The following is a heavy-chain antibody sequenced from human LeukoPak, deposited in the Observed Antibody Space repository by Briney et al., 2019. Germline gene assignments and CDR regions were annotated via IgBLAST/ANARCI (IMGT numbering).Heavy chain of an antibody. J-gene: IGHJ3*02. CDR2: IGSSGSTM. CDR1: GFTFSSLE. D-gene: IGHD6-19*01. CDR3: AREAVGDAFDI. V-gene: IGHV3-48*03. Sequence: GGSLSLSCAVSGFTFSSLERNWVPKPPGKGLGWVSYIGSSGSTMYYADSVKGRFTISRDNAKNSLFLQMNSLRAEDTAVYYCAREAVGDAFDIWGQGTMVTVSS.